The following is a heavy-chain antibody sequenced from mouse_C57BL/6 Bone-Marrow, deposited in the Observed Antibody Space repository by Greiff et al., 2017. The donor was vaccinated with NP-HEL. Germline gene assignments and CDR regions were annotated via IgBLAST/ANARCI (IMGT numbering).Heavy chain of an antibody. CDR1: GFTFSDYG. V-gene: IGHV5-17*01. CDR3: ARRNGAWFAY. J-gene: IGHJ3*01. Sequence: DVQLQESGGGLVKPGGSLKLSCAASGFTFSDYGMHWVRQAPEKGLEWVAYISSGSSTIYYADTVKGRFTISRDNAKNTLFLQMTSLRSEDTAMYYCARRNGAWFAYWGQGTLVTVSA. CDR2: ISSGSSTI.